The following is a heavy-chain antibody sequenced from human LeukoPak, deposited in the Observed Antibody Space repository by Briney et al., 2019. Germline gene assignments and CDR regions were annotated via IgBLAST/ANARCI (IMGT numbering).Heavy chain of an antibody. CDR1: GASPSSVCYY. Sequence: SLSLACHLAGASPSSVCYYWSWLRHPAGRGLEWFGRIDTRRTTHYNPSLKSRVTISVDTSKNQSSLKLSSGTAAATAVYYCARSYGYSYAYFDYWGQGTLVTVSS. CDR3: ARSYGYSYAYFDY. D-gene: IGHD5-18*01. V-gene: IGHV4-61*02. J-gene: IGHJ4*02. CDR2: IDTRRTT.